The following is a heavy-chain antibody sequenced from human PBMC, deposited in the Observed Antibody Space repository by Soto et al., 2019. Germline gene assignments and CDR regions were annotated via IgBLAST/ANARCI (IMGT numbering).Heavy chain of an antibody. Sequence: VGSLRLSCAASGFDYSRYAMSWVRQAPGKGLEWVSSISGTGNTYHPDSVKGRFTISRDDSKGTLDLQVNSLRADDTAVYYCAKEVVATALGRLDTWGQGTLVTVSS. V-gene: IGHV3-23*01. CDR3: AKEVVATALGRLDT. CDR2: ISGTGNT. CDR1: GFDYSRYA. D-gene: IGHD2-15*01. J-gene: IGHJ5*02.